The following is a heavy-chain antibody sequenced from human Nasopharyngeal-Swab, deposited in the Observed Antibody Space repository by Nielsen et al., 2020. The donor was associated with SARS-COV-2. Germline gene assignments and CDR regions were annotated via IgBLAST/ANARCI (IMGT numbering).Heavy chain of an antibody. V-gene: IGHV1-2*06. J-gene: IGHJ6*02. CDR3: ARERGSSGWYYYYYGMDV. D-gene: IGHD6-19*01. Sequence: ASVKVSCKASGYTFTGYYMHWVRQAPGQGLEWMGRINPNSGGTNYAQKFQGRVTMTTDTSTSTAYMELRSLRSDDTAVYYCARERGSSGWYYYYYGMDVWGQGTTVTVSS. CDR2: INPNSGGT. CDR1: GYTFTGYY.